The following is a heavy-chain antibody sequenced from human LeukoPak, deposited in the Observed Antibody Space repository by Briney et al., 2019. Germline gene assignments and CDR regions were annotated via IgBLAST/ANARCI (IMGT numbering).Heavy chain of an antibody. V-gene: IGHV5-10-1*01. D-gene: IGHD2-2*01. CDR1: GYSFTSYW. CDR3: ARTIVVVPADVKEKRSYYYYGMDV. Sequence: GESLKISCKGSGYSFTSYWISWVRQMPGKGLEWMGRIDPSDSYTNYSPSFQGHVTISADKSISTAYLQWSSLKASDTAMYYCARTIVVVPADVKEKRSYYYYGMDVWGQGTTVTVSS. J-gene: IGHJ6*02. CDR2: IDPSDSYT.